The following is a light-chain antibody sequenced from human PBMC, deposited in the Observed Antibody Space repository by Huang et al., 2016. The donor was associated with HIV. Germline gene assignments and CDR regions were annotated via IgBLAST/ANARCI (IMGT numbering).Light chain of an antibody. V-gene: IGKV3-15*01. CDR2: GAT. Sequence: EIVMTQSPVSLSVSPGEGATLACRASQSVSSDLAWYQQKLGQAPRLLSFGATTRATGVPARFSGSGSETEFTLSISSLQSEDFALYYCQQYNTWPGIFGQGTRLEIK. J-gene: IGKJ2*01. CDR3: QQYNTWPGI. CDR1: QSVSSD.